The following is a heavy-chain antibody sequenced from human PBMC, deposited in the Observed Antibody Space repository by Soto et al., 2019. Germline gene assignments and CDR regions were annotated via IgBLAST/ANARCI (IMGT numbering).Heavy chain of an antibody. Sequence: SENLSLTCAVYGCSFSDYYWTWIRRAPGKGLEWIGAINHRGRTYNPSLESRVTMSVDTSKNQFSLKLSSVTAADTAVYYCAREGYQLLYLIDYWGQGTLVTVS. V-gene: IGHV4-34*01. CDR2: INHRGRT. D-gene: IGHD2-2*01. J-gene: IGHJ4*02. CDR1: GCSFSDYY. CDR3: AREGYQLLYLIDY.